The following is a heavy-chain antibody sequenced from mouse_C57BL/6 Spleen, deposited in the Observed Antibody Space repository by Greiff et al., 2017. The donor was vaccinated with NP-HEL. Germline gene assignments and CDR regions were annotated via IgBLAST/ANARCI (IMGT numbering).Heavy chain of an antibody. CDR3: AHYYGSPHYAMDY. CDR2: IYPGSGST. D-gene: IGHD1-1*01. CDR1: GYTFTSYW. Sequence: QVQLQQPGAELVKPGASVKMSCKASGYTFTSYWITWVKQRPGQGLEWIGDIYPGSGSTNYNEKLKSKATLTVDTSSSTAYMQLISLTSEDSAVYYCAHYYGSPHYAMDYWGQGTSVTVSS. V-gene: IGHV1-55*01. J-gene: IGHJ4*01.